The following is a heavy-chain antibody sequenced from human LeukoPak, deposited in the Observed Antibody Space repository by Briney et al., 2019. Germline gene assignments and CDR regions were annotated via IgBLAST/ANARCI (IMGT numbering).Heavy chain of an antibody. CDR1: GFTFSSYG. Sequence: GGSLRLSCAASGFTFSSYGMHWVRQAPGKGLEWVAFIRYDGSNKYYADSVKGRFTISRDNSKNTLYLQMNSLRAEDTAVYYCAKDLVSSREAYYFDYWGQGTLVTVSS. D-gene: IGHD4-23*01. V-gene: IGHV3-30*02. CDR3: AKDLVSSREAYYFDY. CDR2: IRYDGSNK. J-gene: IGHJ4*02.